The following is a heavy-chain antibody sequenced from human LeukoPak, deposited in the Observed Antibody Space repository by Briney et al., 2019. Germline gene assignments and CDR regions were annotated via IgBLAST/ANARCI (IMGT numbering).Heavy chain of an antibody. D-gene: IGHD2-2*01. V-gene: IGHV4-38-2*02. Sequence: SETLSLTCVVSGYSISSGYQWAWIRQSPGKGLEWIGSIYHSGSAHYNPSLKSRVTISVETSKNQFSLNLYSVTAADMAVYYCARDPRWLTPDCTSTSCYENYFDPWGQGTLVTVSS. CDR2: IYHSGSA. CDR3: ARDPRWLTPDCTSTSCYENYFDP. J-gene: IGHJ5*02. CDR1: GYSISSGYQ.